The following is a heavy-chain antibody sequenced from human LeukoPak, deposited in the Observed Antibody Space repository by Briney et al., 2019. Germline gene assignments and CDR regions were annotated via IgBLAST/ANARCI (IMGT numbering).Heavy chain of an antibody. CDR3: ARGSWGEIAGRKSFEF. V-gene: IGHV1-8*01. D-gene: IGHD6-6*01. J-gene: IGHJ4*02. CDR2: MNPNSGNT. Sequence: ASVKVSCKASEYTFTSYDVNWVRQATGQGLEWMGWMNPNSGNTGYAQKFQGRVTMTRVTSISIAYMELNNLTSEDAAVYYCARGSWGEIAGRKSFEFWGQGSLVTVSS. CDR1: EYTFTSYD.